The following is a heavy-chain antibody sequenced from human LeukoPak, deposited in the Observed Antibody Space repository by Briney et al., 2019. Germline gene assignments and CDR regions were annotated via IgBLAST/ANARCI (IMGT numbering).Heavy chain of an antibody. V-gene: IGHV3-23*01. J-gene: IGHJ4*02. CDR1: GFTFSSYA. Sequence: GGSLRLSCAASGFTFSSYAMSWVRQAPGKGLERVSAISGSGGSTYYADSVKGRFTISRDNSKNTLYLQMNSLGAEDTAAYYCAKDWRDYVFWGQGTLVTVSS. CDR2: ISGSGGST. D-gene: IGHD4-17*01. CDR3: AKDWRDYVF.